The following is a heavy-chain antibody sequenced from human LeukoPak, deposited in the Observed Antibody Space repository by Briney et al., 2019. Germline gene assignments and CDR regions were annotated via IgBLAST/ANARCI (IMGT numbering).Heavy chain of an antibody. CDR1: GFTFSSYE. CDR3: AREYYDFWSGPAGYFDY. D-gene: IGHD3-3*01. Sequence: PGGSLRLSCAASGFTFSSYEMSWVRQAPGKGLEWVSYISSSSSTIYYADSVKGRFTISRDNAKNSLYLQMNSLRAEDTAVYYCAREYYDFWSGPAGYFDYWGQGTLVTVSS. J-gene: IGHJ4*02. CDR2: ISSSSSTI. V-gene: IGHV3-48*01.